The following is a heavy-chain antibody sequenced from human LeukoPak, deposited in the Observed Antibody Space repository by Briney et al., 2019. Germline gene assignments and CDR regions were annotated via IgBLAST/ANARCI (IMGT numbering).Heavy chain of an antibody. D-gene: IGHD2-15*01. J-gene: IGHJ4*02. CDR2: ISAYNGNT. CDR1: GYTFTSYG. CDR3: AIDGYCSGGSCCSGKTFDY. V-gene: IGHV1-18*01. Sequence: ASVKVSCKASGYTFTSYGISWVRQAPGQGLEWMGWISAYNGNTNYAQKLQGRVTMTTDTSTSTAYMELRSLRSDDTAVYYCAIDGYCSGGSCCSGKTFDYWGQGTLVTVSS.